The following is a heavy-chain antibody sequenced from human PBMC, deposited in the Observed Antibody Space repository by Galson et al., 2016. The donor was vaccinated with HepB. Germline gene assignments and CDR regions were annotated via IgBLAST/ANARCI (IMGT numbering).Heavy chain of an antibody. D-gene: IGHD3-22*01. CDR3: ARWDYYDSSGSWEDY. V-gene: IGHV2-70*01. J-gene: IGHJ4*02. CDR2: IDWDDFK. CDR1: GFSLSTSGMC. Sequence: PALVKPTQTLTLTCTFSGFSLSTSGMCVSWIRQPPGKALEWLALIDWDDFKYYSTSLKTRLTISKDTSKNQVVLTMTNMDPVDTATYYCARWDYYDSSGSWEDYWGQGTLVTVSS.